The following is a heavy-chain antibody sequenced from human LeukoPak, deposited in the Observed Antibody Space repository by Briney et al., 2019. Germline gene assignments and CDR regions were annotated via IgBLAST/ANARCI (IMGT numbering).Heavy chain of an antibody. D-gene: IGHD5-18*01. Sequence: ASVKVSCKASGYTFTGFYIHWVRQAPGQGLEWMGWINPNSGDTNYAQNFEGRVTMTRDTSISTAYMELSRLRSDDTAVYYCARGGGHRYGYSDRWGRGTLVTVSS. CDR1: GYTFTGFY. CDR3: ARGGGHRYGYSDR. CDR2: INPNSGDT. V-gene: IGHV1-2*02. J-gene: IGHJ5*02.